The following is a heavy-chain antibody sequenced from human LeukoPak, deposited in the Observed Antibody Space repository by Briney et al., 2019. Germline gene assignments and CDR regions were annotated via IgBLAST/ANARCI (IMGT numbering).Heavy chain of an antibody. CDR2: ISISSSYI. CDR1: YS. Sequence: YSXXXXXXXPGKGLEWXSSISISSSYIYYAASVKGRFTISRDNAKNSLYLQMNSLRAEDTAVYYCARDRGSYGYWIDYWGQGTLVTVSS. D-gene: IGHD5-18*01. CDR3: ARDRGSYGYWIDY. J-gene: IGHJ4*02. V-gene: IGHV3-21*01.